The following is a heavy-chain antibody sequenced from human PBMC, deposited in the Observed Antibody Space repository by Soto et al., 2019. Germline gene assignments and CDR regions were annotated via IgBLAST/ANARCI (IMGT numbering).Heavy chain of an antibody. CDR2: IYYSGST. J-gene: IGHJ5*02. CDR3: ARPYCSSTSCYANWFDP. V-gene: IGHV4-39*01. CDR1: GGSISSSSYY. D-gene: IGHD2-2*01. Sequence: PSETLSLTCTVSGGSISSSSYYWGWIRQPPGKGLEWIGSIYYSGSTYYNPSLKSRVTISADTSKNQFSLKLSSVTAADTAVYYCARPYCSSTSCYANWFDPWGQGTLVTVSS.